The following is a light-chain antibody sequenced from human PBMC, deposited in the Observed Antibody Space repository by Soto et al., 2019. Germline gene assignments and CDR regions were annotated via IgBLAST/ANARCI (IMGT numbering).Light chain of an antibody. CDR3: LQYGSSPPGLT. Sequence: EIVLTQSPGTLSLSPGERATLSCRASQSVSSSYLAWYQQKPGQAPRLLIYGASSRATGIPDRFSGSGSGTDFTLTISRLEPEDFAVYYCLQYGSSPPGLTFGGGTKVEIK. V-gene: IGKV3-20*01. CDR1: QSVSSSY. CDR2: GAS. J-gene: IGKJ4*01.